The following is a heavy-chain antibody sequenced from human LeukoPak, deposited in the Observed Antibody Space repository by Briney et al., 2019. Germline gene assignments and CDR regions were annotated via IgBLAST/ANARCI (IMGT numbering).Heavy chain of an antibody. J-gene: IGHJ4*02. Sequence: PSETLSLTCTVSGGSVSRYNWSWVRQPPGKGLEWIGYIHHTGSTNFNPSLKSRVTMSVDTSENQFSLQLSSVTAADTALYYCATHDGSSWFYFDYWSQGTLVTVSS. CDR1: GGSVSRYN. CDR3: ATHDGSSWFYFDY. V-gene: IGHV4-59*08. CDR2: IHHTGST. D-gene: IGHD6-13*01.